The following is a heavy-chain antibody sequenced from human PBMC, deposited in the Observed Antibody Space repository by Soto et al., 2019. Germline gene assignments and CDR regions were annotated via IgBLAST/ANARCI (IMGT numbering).Heavy chain of an antibody. CDR3: AKDPFYCSGGSCYPYYYYGMDV. J-gene: IGHJ6*02. D-gene: IGHD2-15*01. CDR1: GFKISSSS. Sequence: VQLVESGGGLVQPGGSLRLSCAAFGFKISSSSMNWVRQAPGRGLEWVAVISYDGSNKYYADSVKGRFTISRDNSKNTLYLQMNSLRAEDTAVYYCAKDPFYCSGGSCYPYYYYGMDVWGQGTTVTVSS. V-gene: IGHV3-30*18. CDR2: ISYDGSNK.